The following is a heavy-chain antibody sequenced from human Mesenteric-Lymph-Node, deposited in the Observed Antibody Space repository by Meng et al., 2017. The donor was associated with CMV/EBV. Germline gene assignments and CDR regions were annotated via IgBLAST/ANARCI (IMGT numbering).Heavy chain of an antibody. CDR1: SCGGFY. Sequence: SCGGFYGCWIRQPPGQGLEWLGYIYYSGNNFYNPSLARRLTMSVDSSRSQFSLRMSSVTAADTAFYYCARGQYACAERKTFYFDHWGQGTLVTVSS. J-gene: IGHJ4*02. D-gene: IGHD1-14*01. CDR3: ARGQYACAERKTFYFDH. V-gene: IGHV4-31*02. CDR2: IYYSGNN.